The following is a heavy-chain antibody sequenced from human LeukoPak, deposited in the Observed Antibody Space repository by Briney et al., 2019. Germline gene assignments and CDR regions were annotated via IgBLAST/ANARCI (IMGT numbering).Heavy chain of an antibody. V-gene: IGHV3-74*01. Sequence: GGSLRLSCATSGFTFSTSWMHWVRQAPGKGLVWVSRISGDGTTTTYADSVKGRFTISRDNAKNTLFLQMDSLRVDDTAVYYCTRVRSSSWYDYWGQGALVTVSS. CDR3: TRVRSSSWYDY. CDR2: ISGDGTTT. D-gene: IGHD6-13*01. CDR1: GFTFSTSW. J-gene: IGHJ4*02.